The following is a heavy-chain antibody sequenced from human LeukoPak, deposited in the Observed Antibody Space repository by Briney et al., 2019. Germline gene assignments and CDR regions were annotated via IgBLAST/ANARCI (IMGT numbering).Heavy chain of an antibody. Sequence: GGSLRLSCATSGFTFNTFAIHWVRQAPGKGLGWVTVVWMDGNNKFYADSVKGRFTISRDNSKDTVYLQMNSLRAEDTAVYYCARGWGIQWAPYSMDVWGQGTTVTVSS. D-gene: IGHD3-16*01. CDR2: VWMDGNNK. CDR1: GFTFNTFA. J-gene: IGHJ6*02. V-gene: IGHV3-33*01. CDR3: ARGWGIQWAPYSMDV.